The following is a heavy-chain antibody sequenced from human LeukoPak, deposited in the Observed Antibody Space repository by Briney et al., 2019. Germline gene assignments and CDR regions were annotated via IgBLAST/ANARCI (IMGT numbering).Heavy chain of an antibody. CDR2: IYSGGST. Sequence: PGGSLRLSCAASRFNVNNYWMHWVRQAPGKGLEWVSVIYSGGSTYYADSVKGRFTISRDNSRNTLSLQMSSLRPEDTAVYYCAPHIHYSYEYWGRGTLVTVS. J-gene: IGHJ4*02. CDR1: RFNVNNYW. D-gene: IGHD2-21*01. CDR3: APHIHYSYEY. V-gene: IGHV3-66*01.